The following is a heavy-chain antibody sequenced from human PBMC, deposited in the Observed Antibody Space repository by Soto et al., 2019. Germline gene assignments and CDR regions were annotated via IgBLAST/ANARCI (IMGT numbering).Heavy chain of an antibody. Sequence: QLQLQESGPGLVKPSETLSLTCNVSGGSISSSRSYWAWFRQPPGKELEWIANIFYAGNTYYNPSVKSRVTVSVDTSKNQFSLKLDSVTAADTAVYYCARQAAAPGIDLWFDPWGQGTLVTVSS. J-gene: IGHJ5*02. V-gene: IGHV4-39*01. D-gene: IGHD6-13*01. CDR3: ARQAAAPGIDLWFDP. CDR2: IFYAGNT. CDR1: GGSISSSRSY.